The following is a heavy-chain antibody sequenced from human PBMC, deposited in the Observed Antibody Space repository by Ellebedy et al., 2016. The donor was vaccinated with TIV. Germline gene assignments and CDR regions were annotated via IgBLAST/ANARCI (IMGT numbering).Heavy chain of an antibody. CDR3: ARVPRKGGVSFDY. V-gene: IGHV1-46*01. Sequence: ASVKVSXKASGYTFTSYYMHWVRQAPGQGLEWMGIINPSGGSTSYAQKFQGRVTMTRDTSTSTVCMELSSLRSEDTAVYYCARVPRKGGVSFDYWGQGTLVTVSS. CDR1: GYTFTSYY. D-gene: IGHD2-8*02. CDR2: INPSGGST. J-gene: IGHJ4*02.